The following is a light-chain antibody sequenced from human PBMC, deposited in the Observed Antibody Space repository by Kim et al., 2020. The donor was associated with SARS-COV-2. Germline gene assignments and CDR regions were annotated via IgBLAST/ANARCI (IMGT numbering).Light chain of an antibody. CDR2: QDS. V-gene: IGLV3-1*01. CDR1: KLGDKY. J-gene: IGLJ2*01. CDR3: QAWHSSTAYV. Sequence: SYELTQPPSVSVSPRQTASITCSGDKLGDKYACWYQQKPGQSPVLVIYQDSKRPSGIPERFSGSNSGNTATLTISGTQAMDEADYYCQAWHSSTAYVFGG.